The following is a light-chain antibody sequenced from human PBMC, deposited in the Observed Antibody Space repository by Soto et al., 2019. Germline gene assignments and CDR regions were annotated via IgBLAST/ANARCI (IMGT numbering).Light chain of an antibody. Sequence: QSALTQPASVSGSPGQSVTISCTGTSSDVGGYDYVSWYQQHPGTAPKLMLYEVNNRPSGVSNRFSGSKSGNTASPIISGLQTEDEADYYCSAYTTTSTLIFGTGTKVTV. J-gene: IGLJ1*01. CDR1: SSDVGGYDY. CDR3: SAYTTTSTLI. CDR2: EVN. V-gene: IGLV2-14*01.